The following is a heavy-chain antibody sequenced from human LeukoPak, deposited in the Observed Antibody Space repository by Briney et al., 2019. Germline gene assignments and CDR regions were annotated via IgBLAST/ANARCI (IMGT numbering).Heavy chain of an antibody. CDR3: AREIKYYYDSSGYLRFDY. V-gene: IGHV3-21*01. D-gene: IGHD3-22*01. CDR2: ISSSSSYI. J-gene: IGHJ4*02. CDR1: GFTFSSYS. Sequence: GGSLRLSCAASGFTFSSYSMNWVRQAPGKGLEWVSSISSSSSYIYYADSVKGRSTISRDNAKNSLYLHMNSLRAEDTAVYYCAREIKYYYDSSGYLRFDYWGQGTLVTVSS.